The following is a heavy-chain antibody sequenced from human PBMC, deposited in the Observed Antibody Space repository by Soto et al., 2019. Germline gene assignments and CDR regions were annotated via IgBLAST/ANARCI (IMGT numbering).Heavy chain of an antibody. J-gene: IGHJ6*02. Sequence: ASVKVSCKASGYTFTSYVISWVRQAPGQGLEWMGWISAYNGNTNYTQKLQDRVTMTTDTSTSTAYMELRSLRSDDTAVYYCASSYYRSGTPYYYGMDVWGQGTTVTVSS. D-gene: IGHD3-10*01. CDR2: ISAYNGNT. CDR1: GYTFTSYV. CDR3: ASSYYRSGTPYYYGMDV. V-gene: IGHV1-18*01.